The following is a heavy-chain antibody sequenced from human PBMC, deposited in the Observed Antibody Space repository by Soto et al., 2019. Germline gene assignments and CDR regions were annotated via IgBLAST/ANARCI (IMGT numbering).Heavy chain of an antibody. CDR2: ISHDGSNK. CDR1: GFTFYKYG. CDR3: AKDDSNRWYNYYAMDV. V-gene: IGHV3-30*18. D-gene: IGHD3-22*01. J-gene: IGHJ6*02. Sequence: QVQLVESGGGVVQPGRSLRLSCAASGFTFYKYGMHWVRQAPGKGLEWVALISHDGSNKYYVDSVKGRFTIARDNSKNTVFLQMNCLRPEDTALYFCAKDDSNRWYNYYAMDVWGQGTTVTVSS.